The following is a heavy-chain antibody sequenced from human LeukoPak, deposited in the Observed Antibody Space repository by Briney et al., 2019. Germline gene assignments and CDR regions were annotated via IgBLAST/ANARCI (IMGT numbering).Heavy chain of an antibody. V-gene: IGHV3-72*01. CDR1: GFTFSSYA. D-gene: IGHD2-8*02. CDR2: LRNKPNSYAT. Sequence: GGSLRLSCAASGFTFSSYALSWFRRAPGKGLEGVGRLRNKPNSYATEYAASVKGRFTISRDDSRNSVYLQMNSLKTEDTAVYFCARERRLRFCTGGGCHDAFDIWGQGTMVTVSS. CDR3: ARERRLRFCTGGGCHDAFDI. J-gene: IGHJ3*02.